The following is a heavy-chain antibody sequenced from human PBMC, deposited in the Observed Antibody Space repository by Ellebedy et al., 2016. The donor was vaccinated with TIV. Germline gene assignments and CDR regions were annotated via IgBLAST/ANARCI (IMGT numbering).Heavy chain of an antibody. J-gene: IGHJ4*02. CDR2: INPNSGGT. CDR1: GYTFTGYY. CDR3: ARAAAPYSSGWHY. V-gene: IGHV1-2*02. D-gene: IGHD6-19*01. Sequence: ASVKVSCKASGYTFTGYYMHWVRQAPGQGLEWMGWINPNSGGTNYAQKLQGRVTMTTDTSTSTAYMELRSLRSDDTAVYYCARAAAPYSSGWHYWGQGTLVTVSS.